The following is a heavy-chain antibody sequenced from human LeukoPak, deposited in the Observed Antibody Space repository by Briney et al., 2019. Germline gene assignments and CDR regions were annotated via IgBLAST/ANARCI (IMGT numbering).Heavy chain of an antibody. Sequence: ASVKVSCKGSGYTFTDYYIHWVRQAPGQGLEWMGWINPDSGSTNYVRNLQGRVTMTRDPSINTAYMELNTLRSDDTALYFCARDHRHTSDYQDFDYWGQGTLVTVSS. D-gene: IGHD5-12*01. J-gene: IGHJ4*02. V-gene: IGHV1-2*02. CDR3: ARDHRHTSDYQDFDY. CDR2: INPDSGST. CDR1: GYTFTDYY.